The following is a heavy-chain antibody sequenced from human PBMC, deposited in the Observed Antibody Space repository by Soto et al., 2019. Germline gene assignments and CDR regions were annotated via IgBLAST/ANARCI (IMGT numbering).Heavy chain of an antibody. Sequence: QVQLVESGGGVVQPGRSLRLSCAASGFTFSSYGMHWVRQAPGKGLEWVAVISYDGSNKYYADSVKGRFTISRDNSKNTLYLQMNSLRAEDTAVYYCAKDSLKIMAAAGTLDYWGQGTLVTVAS. D-gene: IGHD6-13*01. CDR1: GFTFSSYG. V-gene: IGHV3-30*18. CDR3: AKDSLKIMAAAGTLDY. CDR2: ISYDGSNK. J-gene: IGHJ4*02.